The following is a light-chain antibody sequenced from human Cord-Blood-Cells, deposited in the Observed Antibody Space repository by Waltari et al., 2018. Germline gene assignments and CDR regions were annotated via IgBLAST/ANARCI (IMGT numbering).Light chain of an antibody. CDR2: KAI. CDR3: LSADSSGTYPV. V-gene: IGLV3-16*01. Sequence: SYELTQPPSVSVSLGQMARITCSGEALPKKYAYWYQQKPGQFPVLVIYKAIERPSGIPERFSGSSSGTIVTLTISGVQAEDEADYYCLSADSSGTYPVFGGGTKLTVL. J-gene: IGLJ2*01. CDR1: ALPKKY.